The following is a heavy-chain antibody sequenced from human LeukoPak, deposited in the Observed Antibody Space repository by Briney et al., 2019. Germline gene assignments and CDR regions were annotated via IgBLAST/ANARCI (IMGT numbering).Heavy chain of an antibody. J-gene: IGHJ4*02. D-gene: IGHD1-26*01. Sequence: SETLSLTCTVSGGSISNNNYYWGWIRQPPGKGLEWIGYTYYSGSTNYNPSLKSRVTISVDTSKNQFSLKLSSVTAADTAVYYCAGIVGTRLDYWGQGTLVTVSS. CDR1: GGSISNNNYY. CDR2: TYYSGST. V-gene: IGHV4-61*05. CDR3: AGIVGTRLDY.